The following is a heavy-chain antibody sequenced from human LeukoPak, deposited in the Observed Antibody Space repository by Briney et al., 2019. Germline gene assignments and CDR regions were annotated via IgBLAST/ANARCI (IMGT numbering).Heavy chain of an antibody. V-gene: IGHV3-7*01. Sequence: PGGSLRLSCAASGFTFSSFWMQWVRQAPGKGLEWVANILKDGSEKYYVDSVKGRFTISRDNAKNSLYLQMNSLRAEDTAVYYCARVPWFFGTPIEYYYDSSGYYYEEAGAFDIWGQGTMVTVSS. CDR2: ILKDGSEK. J-gene: IGHJ3*02. CDR3: ARVPWFFGTPIEYYYDSSGYYYEEAGAFDI. D-gene: IGHD3-22*01. CDR1: GFTFSSFW.